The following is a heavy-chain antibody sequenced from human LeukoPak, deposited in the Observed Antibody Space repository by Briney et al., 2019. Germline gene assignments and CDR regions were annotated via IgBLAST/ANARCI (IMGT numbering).Heavy chain of an antibody. CDR3: ARGQGSSWYYYYYYMDV. Sequence: ASVKVSCKTSGYTFTGYDINWVRQATGQGLEWMGWMNPNSGNTGYAQKFQGRVTMTRNTSISTAYMELSSLRSEDTAVYYCARGQGSSWYYYYYYMDVWGKGTTVTISS. CDR2: MNPNSGNT. J-gene: IGHJ6*03. CDR1: GYTFTGYD. D-gene: IGHD6-13*01. V-gene: IGHV1-8*01.